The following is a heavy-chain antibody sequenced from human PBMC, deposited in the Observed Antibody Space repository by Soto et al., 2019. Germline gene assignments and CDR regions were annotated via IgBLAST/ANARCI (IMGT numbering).Heavy chain of an antibody. CDR2: ITATGDRT. CDR1: GFRFSSYS. CDR3: ATTNGYFEY. J-gene: IGHJ4*02. V-gene: IGHV3-23*01. Sequence: GGSLRLSCADSGFRFSSYSMSWVRQTPGKGLEWVAAITATGDRTYYADSVTGRFTISRDNSKKTHYLQMTSLRAEDTAMYYCATTNGYFEYWGQGTPVTVYS. D-gene: IGHD5-12*01.